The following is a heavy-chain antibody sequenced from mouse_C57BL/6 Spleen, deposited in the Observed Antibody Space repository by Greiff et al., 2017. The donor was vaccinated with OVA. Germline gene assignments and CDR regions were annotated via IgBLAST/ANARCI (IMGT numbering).Heavy chain of an antibody. CDR2: IWRGGST. Sequence: VKLMESGPGLVQPSQSLSITCTVSGFSLTSYGVHWVRQSPGKGLEWLGVIWRGGSTDYNAAFMSSLSITKDNSKSQVFFKMNSLQADDTAIYYCAKNGGSTVVAVPPWYVEVWGTGTTVTVSS. J-gene: IGHJ1*03. CDR1: GFSLTSYG. CDR3: AKNGGSTVVAVPPWYVEV. V-gene: IGHV2-5*01. D-gene: IGHD1-1*01.